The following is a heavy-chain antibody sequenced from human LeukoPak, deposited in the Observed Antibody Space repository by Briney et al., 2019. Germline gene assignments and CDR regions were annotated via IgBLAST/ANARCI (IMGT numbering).Heavy chain of an antibody. J-gene: IGHJ4*02. CDR2: IYTSGST. V-gene: IGHV4-61*09. CDR1: GGSISSGNYY. Sequence: SETLSLTCTVSGGSISSGNYYWSWIRQPAGKGLEWIGHIYTSGSTNYNPSLKSRVTISVDTSKNQFSLKLSSVTAADTAVYYCAREGYDSLWGQGTLVAVSS. CDR3: AREGYDSL. D-gene: IGHD3-3*01.